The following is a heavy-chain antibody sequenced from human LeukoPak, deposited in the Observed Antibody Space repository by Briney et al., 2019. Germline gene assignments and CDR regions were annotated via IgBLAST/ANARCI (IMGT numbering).Heavy chain of an antibody. Sequence: GGSLRLSCAASGLTFSNYCMSWVRQAPGKGLEWVSSISSSGNYIYYADSMRGRFTISRDNAKNSVYLQMSSLSAEDTAVYYCAGHPAEMNTLWGQGTLVTVSS. CDR3: AGHPAEMNTL. CDR1: GLTFSNYC. J-gene: IGHJ4*02. V-gene: IGHV3-21*01. D-gene: IGHD5-24*01. CDR2: ISSSGNYI.